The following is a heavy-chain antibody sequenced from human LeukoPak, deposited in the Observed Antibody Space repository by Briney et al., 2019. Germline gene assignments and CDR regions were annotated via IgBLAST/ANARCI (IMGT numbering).Heavy chain of an antibody. CDR3: ARYDFILISYFDL. D-gene: IGHD3-3*01. V-gene: IGHV3-53*01. CDR1: GFTVSNNY. Sequence: GGSLRLSCAASGFTVSNNYMSWVRQAPGKQLEWVSDIYSDGTTFYADSVKGRFTISRDNSKNTLYLQMNSLRAEDTAVYHCARYDFILISYFDLWGRGALVTVSS. J-gene: IGHJ2*01. CDR2: IYSDGTT.